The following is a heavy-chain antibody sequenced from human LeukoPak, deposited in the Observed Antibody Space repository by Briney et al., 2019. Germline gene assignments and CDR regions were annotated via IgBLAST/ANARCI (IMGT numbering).Heavy chain of an antibody. J-gene: IGHJ4*02. Sequence: SETLSLTCAVSGYSISSGYYWGWIRQPPGKGLEWIGSIYHSGSTYYNPSLKSRVTISVDTSKNQFSLKLTSVTVADTAVYYCARDVRRRDGYNYAEVWGQGTLVTVSS. CDR2: IYHSGST. CDR1: GYSISSGYY. D-gene: IGHD5-24*01. V-gene: IGHV4-38-2*02. CDR3: ARDVRRRDGYNYAEV.